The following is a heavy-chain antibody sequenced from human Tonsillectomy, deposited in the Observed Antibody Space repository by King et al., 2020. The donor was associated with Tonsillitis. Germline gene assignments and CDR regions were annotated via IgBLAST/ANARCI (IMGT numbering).Heavy chain of an antibody. V-gene: IGHV3-49*03. CDR1: GFTFGDYA. CDR2: IKNKAYGGTT. Sequence: QLVQSGGGLVQPGRSLRLSCTASGFTFGDYAMSWFRQAPEKGLEWVCFIKNKAYGGTTEYAASVKCRVTISRDDSKSIAYLQMNSLKTEDTAVYYCTGGEGYWRGDSCFPYFDYWGQGTLVTVSS. J-gene: IGHJ4*02. D-gene: IGHD2-15*01. CDR3: TGGEGYWRGDSCFPYFDY.